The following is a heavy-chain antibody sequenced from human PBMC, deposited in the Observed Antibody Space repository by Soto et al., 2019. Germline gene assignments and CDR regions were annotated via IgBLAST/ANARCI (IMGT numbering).Heavy chain of an antibody. V-gene: IGHV3-33*01. CDR2: IWSDGSNK. CDR3: ARQVVVVVASSADAFDI. CDR1: GFTFSSYG. Sequence: GSLRLSCAASGFTFSSYGMHWVRQAPGKGLEWVAVIWSDGSNKYYADSVKGRFTISRDNSKNTLYLQMNSLRAEDTAVYYCARQVVVVVASSADAFDIWGQGTMVTVSS. J-gene: IGHJ3*02. D-gene: IGHD2-15*01.